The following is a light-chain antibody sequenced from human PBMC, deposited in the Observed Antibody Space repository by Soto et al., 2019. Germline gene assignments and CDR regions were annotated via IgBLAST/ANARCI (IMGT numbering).Light chain of an antibody. V-gene: IGKV1-6*01. Sequence: AIQLTQSPSSLSASVGDRVTITCRASQGIRNNLGWYQQKPGKAPKLLISAVSSLQSGVPSRFSGSGSGTDFTLIISSLQPEDFAIYYCLQDYNFPWTFGQGTKVDIK. CDR2: AVS. CDR1: QGIRNN. CDR3: LQDYNFPWT. J-gene: IGKJ1*01.